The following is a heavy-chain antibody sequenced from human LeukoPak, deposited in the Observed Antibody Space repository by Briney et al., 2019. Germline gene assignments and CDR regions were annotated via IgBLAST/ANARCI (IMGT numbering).Heavy chain of an antibody. CDR3: ARNYYDSSGLAGSYYYYGMDV. CDR1: GGTFSSYA. CDR2: IIPIFGTA. D-gene: IGHD3-22*01. Sequence: GASVKVSCKASGGTFSSYAISWVRQAPGQGLEWMGGIIPIFGTANYAQKFQGRVTITADESTSTAYMELSSLRTEDTAVYYCARNYYDSSGLAGSYYYYGMDVWGQGTTVTVSS. J-gene: IGHJ6*02. V-gene: IGHV1-69*13.